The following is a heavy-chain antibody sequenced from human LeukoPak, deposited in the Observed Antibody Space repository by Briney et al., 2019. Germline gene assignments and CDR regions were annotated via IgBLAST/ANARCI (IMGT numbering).Heavy chain of an antibody. CDR1: GFTFSSYA. V-gene: IGHV3-23*01. CDR2: ISGSGGST. J-gene: IGHJ4*02. Sequence: GGSLRLSCAASGFTFSSYAMSWVRQAPGKGLEWVSAISGSGGSTYYADSVKGRFTISRDNSKNTQYLQMNSLRAEDTAVYYCAKRGYGSGSYGGDWGQGTLVTVSS. CDR3: AKRGYGSGSYGGD. D-gene: IGHD3-10*01.